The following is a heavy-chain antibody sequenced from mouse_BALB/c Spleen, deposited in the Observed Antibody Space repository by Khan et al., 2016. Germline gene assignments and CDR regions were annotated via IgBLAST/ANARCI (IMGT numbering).Heavy chain of an antibody. Sequence: EVKLLESGGGLVQPGGSLKLSCAASGFDFSRYWMSWVRQAPGKGLEWIGEINPDSSTINYTPSLKDKFIISRDNAKNPLYLQMSKVRSEDTALYYCARLHYYGRFAYWGQGTLVTVSA. CDR3: ARLHYYGRFAY. V-gene: IGHV4-1*02. D-gene: IGHD1-2*01. J-gene: IGHJ3*01. CDR2: INPDSSTI. CDR1: GFDFSRYW.